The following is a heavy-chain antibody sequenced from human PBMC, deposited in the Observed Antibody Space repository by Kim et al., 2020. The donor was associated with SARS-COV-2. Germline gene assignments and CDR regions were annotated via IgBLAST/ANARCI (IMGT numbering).Heavy chain of an antibody. Sequence: GGSLRLSCAASGFTFSSYAMHWVRQAPGKGLEWVAVITYDGSNKYYADSVKGRFTISRDNSKNTLYLQMNSLRAEDTAVYYCARGGSSGANYYYGMDVWG. V-gene: IGHV3-30*04. CDR1: GFTFSSYA. CDR3: ARGGSSGANYYYGMDV. J-gene: IGHJ6*01. D-gene: IGHD6-13*01. CDR2: ITYDGSNK.